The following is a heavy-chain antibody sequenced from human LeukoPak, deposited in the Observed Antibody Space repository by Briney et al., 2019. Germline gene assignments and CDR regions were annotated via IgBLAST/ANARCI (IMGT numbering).Heavy chain of an antibody. V-gene: IGHV1-2*02. D-gene: IGHD4-17*01. CDR3: ARGRHGDYVFYYYGMDV. CDR1: GYTFTGYY. CDR2: INANSGGR. J-gene: IGHJ6*02. Sequence: ASVKVSCKASGYTFTGYYVHWVRQAPGQGLEWVGWINANSGGRNYAQKFQGRVTITRDTSASTAYMELSSLRSEDTAVYYCARGRHGDYVFYYYGMDVWGQGTTVTVSS.